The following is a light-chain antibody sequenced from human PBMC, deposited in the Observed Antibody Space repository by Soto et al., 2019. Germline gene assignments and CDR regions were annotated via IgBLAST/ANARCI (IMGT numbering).Light chain of an antibody. J-gene: IGKJ4*01. CDR3: MQTIQPLLT. CDR1: QSLLHTDGKTY. V-gene: IGKV2D-29*01. CDR2: EVF. Sequence: DVVMTQTPLSLSVTPGQPASISCKSSQSLLHTDGKTYLYWYLQKPGHPPQLLIYEVFNRFSGVPDRFSGSGSGKDFTLKICRVEAEDVGTYYCMQTIQPLLTFGGGTKVEI.